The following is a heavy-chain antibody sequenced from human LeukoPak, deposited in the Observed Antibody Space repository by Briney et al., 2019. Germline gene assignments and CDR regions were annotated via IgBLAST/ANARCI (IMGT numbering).Heavy chain of an antibody. D-gene: IGHD2/OR15-2a*01. CDR3: SRVLYGPGY. CDR1: GFTFTNYW. V-gene: IGHV3-74*01. Sequence: GGSLRLSCAASGFTFTNYWMHWVRQAPGKGLVWVSRINGDGSSTNYADSVKGRFTISRDNAKNTLYLQMDSLRAEDPAVYYCSRVLYGPGYWGQGPLVPVSS. J-gene: IGHJ4*02. CDR2: INGDGSST.